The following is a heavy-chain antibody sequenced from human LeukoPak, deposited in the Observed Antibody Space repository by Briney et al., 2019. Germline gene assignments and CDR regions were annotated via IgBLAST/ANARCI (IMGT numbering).Heavy chain of an antibody. CDR3: AGELRGSGSLLTDY. Sequence: PSETLSLTCTVSGYSISIGYYWGWVRQPPGKGLEYIGNVYHNGDTYYNPSLKSRVTISVDTSKNEFPLRLTSVTAADTAVYYCAGELRGSGSLLTDYWGQGTLVTVSS. CDR2: VYHNGDT. CDR1: GYSISIGYY. D-gene: IGHD1-26*01. V-gene: IGHV4-38-2*02. J-gene: IGHJ4*02.